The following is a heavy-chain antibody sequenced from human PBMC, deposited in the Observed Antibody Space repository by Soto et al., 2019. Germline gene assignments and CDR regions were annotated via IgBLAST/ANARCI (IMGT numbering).Heavy chain of an antibody. J-gene: IGHJ3*02. V-gene: IGHV3-23*01. CDR1: RFSFSNNA. Sequence: EVQLLESGGRLVPPGGSLRLSCAGSRFSFSNNAMTWARQAPGEGLEWVSSITGSGGGTTYADSVKGRFTISRDNSKNILYLQMDSLRADDTAVYYCSTDPNGDYIGAFDNWGQGTMVTVSS. CDR3: STDPNGDYIGAFDN. CDR2: ITGSGGGT. D-gene: IGHD4-17*01.